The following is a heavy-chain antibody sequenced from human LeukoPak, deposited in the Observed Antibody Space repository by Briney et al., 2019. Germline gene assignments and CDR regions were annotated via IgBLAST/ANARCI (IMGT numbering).Heavy chain of an antibody. D-gene: IGHD1-14*01. CDR3: CRRTYRNSSFDY. CDR1: GFNFHSQC. V-gene: IGHV3-7*05. J-gene: IGHJ4*02. Sequence: GGSPGIFLSTPGFNFHSQCKDLVRQAPGKGLEWVANIKQLGSEKYYVDSVKGRFTIFRDNAKNSLFLQMISLTAEDTAVYYCCRRTYRNSSFDYWGQGTLVTVSS. CDR2: IKQLGSEK.